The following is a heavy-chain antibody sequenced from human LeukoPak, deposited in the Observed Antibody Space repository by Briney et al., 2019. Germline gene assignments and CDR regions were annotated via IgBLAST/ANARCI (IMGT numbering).Heavy chain of an antibody. CDR2: ISYSGTN. V-gene: IGHV4-39*02. Sequence: PSETLSLTCTVSGGSVSSSSYYWGWIRQPPGKGLEWIGSISYSGTNYNNPSLKYRVSISIDTSKNHFSMGLTSVTAADTAMYYCASLGTLRSWGQGTLVTVSS. CDR1: GGSVSSSSYY. D-gene: IGHD7-27*01. CDR3: ASLGTLRS. J-gene: IGHJ5*02.